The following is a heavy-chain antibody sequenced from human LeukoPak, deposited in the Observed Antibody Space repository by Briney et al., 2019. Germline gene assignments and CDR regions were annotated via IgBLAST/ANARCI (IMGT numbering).Heavy chain of an antibody. CDR1: GFTFGSYS. Sequence: SGGSLRLSCAASGFTFGSYSMNWVRQAPGKGLEWVSSISSSSSYIYYADSVKGRFTISRDNAKNSLYLQMNSLRAEDTAVYYCARDAAAGYFDYWGQGTLVAVSS. CDR3: ARDAAAGYFDY. J-gene: IGHJ4*02. D-gene: IGHD6-13*01. V-gene: IGHV3-21*01. CDR2: ISSSSSYI.